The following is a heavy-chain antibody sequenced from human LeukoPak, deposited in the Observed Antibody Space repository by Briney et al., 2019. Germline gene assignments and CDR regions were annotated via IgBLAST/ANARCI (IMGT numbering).Heavy chain of an antibody. CDR3: ARHVDTAMVFGLVDTYWFDP. CDR1: GFTFSSYS. V-gene: IGHV3-23*01. Sequence: PGGSLRLSCAASGFTFSSYSMNWVRQAPGKGLEWVSAISGSGGSTYYADSVKGRFTISRDNSKNTLYLQMNSLRAEDTAVYYCARHVDTAMVFGLVDTYWFDPWGQGTLVTVSS. CDR2: ISGSGGST. J-gene: IGHJ5*02. D-gene: IGHD5-18*01.